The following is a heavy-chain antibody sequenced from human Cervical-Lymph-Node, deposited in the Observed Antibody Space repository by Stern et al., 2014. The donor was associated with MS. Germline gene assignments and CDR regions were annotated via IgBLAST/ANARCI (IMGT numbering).Heavy chain of an antibody. CDR1: GYTFGSYY. CDR3: ARGRYLDSPFDF. D-gene: IGHD3/OR15-3a*01. J-gene: IGHJ4*02. CDR2: INPYGGST. V-gene: IGHV1-46*01. Sequence: VQLVESGAEVKEPGASVKVSCKASGYTFGSYYIHWVRQAPGQGLEWMGIINPYGGSTTYAQKFQGRVTMTTDTPTSTVHMELSSLRSNDTAVYYCARGRYLDSPFDFWGQETPVTASS.